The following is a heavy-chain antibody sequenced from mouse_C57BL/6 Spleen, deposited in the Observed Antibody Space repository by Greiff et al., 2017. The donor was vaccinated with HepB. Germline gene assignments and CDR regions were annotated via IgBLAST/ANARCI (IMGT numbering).Heavy chain of an antibody. D-gene: IGHD4-1*01. Sequence: QVHVKQSGAELARPGASVKLSCKASGYTFTSYGISWVKQRTGQGLEWIGEIYPRSGNTYYNEKFKGKATLTADKSSSTAYMELRSLTSEDSAVYFCARELGREDYWGQGTTLTVSS. CDR3: ARELGREDY. CDR1: GYTFTSYG. V-gene: IGHV1-81*01. J-gene: IGHJ2*01. CDR2: IYPRSGNT.